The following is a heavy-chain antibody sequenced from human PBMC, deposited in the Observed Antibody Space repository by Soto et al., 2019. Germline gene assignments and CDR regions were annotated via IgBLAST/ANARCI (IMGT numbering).Heavy chain of an antibody. CDR2: ISNDGTNK. CDR3: GKDTLDCSGGDCPLYYYYGMDV. V-gene: IGHV3-30*18. CDR1: VFTFRRYG. Sequence: WWSLRLSCSASVFTFRRYGMHWVRQAPGKGLEWLAVISNDGTNKYLADSVKGRLTLSRDNSRNTLSLEINNLRPEDTAVYYCGKDTLDCSGGDCPLYYYYGMDVWGQGTTVTVSS. D-gene: IGHD2-15*01. J-gene: IGHJ6*02.